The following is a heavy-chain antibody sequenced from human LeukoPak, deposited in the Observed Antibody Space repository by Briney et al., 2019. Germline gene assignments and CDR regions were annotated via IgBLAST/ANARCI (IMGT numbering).Heavy chain of an antibody. V-gene: IGHV3-30*18. CDR3: AKDSGGSYYLDY. D-gene: IGHD2-15*01. Sequence: PGGSLRLSCAASGFTFSSYGMHWVRQAPGKGLEWVAVISYDGSNKYYADSVKGRFTISRDNSKNTLYLQMNSVRAEDTAVYYCAKDSGGSYYLDYWGQGTLVTVSS. CDR2: ISYDGSNK. J-gene: IGHJ4*02. CDR1: GFTFSSYG.